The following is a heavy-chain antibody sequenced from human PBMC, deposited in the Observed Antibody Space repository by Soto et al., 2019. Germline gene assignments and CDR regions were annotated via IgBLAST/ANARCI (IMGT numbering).Heavy chain of an antibody. J-gene: IGHJ4*02. CDR3: ARDGLGYYYGSGQAY. Sequence: QVQLVESGGGVVQPGRSLRLSCAASGFTFSSYAMHWVRQAPGKGLEWVAVISYDGSNKYYADSVKGRFTISRDNSKNTLYVQMNSLRAEDTAVYYCARDGLGYYYGSGQAYWGQGTLVTVSS. CDR2: ISYDGSNK. CDR1: GFTFSSYA. D-gene: IGHD3-10*01. V-gene: IGHV3-30-3*01.